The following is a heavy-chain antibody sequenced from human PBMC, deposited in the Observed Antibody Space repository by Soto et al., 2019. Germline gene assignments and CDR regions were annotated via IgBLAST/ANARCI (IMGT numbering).Heavy chain of an antibody. D-gene: IGHD6-13*01. Sequence: PGGSLRRSCAASGFTFSSYAMSWVRQAPGKGLEWVSAISGSGGSTYYADSVKGRFTISRDKSKNTLYLQMNSLRAEDTALYYCAKSFSSNWYDYFDYWGQGSLVTVSS. CDR1: GFTFSSYA. CDR2: ISGSGGST. V-gene: IGHV3-23*01. J-gene: IGHJ4*02. CDR3: AKSFSSNWYDYFDY.